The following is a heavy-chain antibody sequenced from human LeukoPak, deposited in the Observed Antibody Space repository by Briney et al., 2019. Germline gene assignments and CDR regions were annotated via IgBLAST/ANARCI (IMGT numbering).Heavy chain of an antibody. D-gene: IGHD2-8*01. CDR2: ISGSGGST. CDR1: GFTFSSYA. V-gene: IGHV3-23*01. J-gene: IGHJ6*03. CDR3: ARVNSELMVYATRYYYYYYMDV. Sequence: GGSLRLSCAASGFTFSSYAMSWVRQAPGKGLEWVSAISGSGGSTYYADSVKGRFTISRDNSKNTLYLQMNSLRAEDTAVYYCARVNSELMVYATRYYYYYYMDVWGKGTTVTVSS.